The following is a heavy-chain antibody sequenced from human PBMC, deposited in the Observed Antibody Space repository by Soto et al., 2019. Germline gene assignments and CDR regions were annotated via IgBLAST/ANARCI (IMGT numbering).Heavy chain of an antibody. CDR3: AREGKQWLVPFSYYYYYGMDV. CDR2: ISYDGSNK. CDR1: GFTFSSYG. J-gene: IGHJ6*02. D-gene: IGHD6-19*01. V-gene: IGHV3-30*03. Sequence: QVQLVESGGGVVQPGRSLRLSCAASGFTFSSYGMHWVRQAPGKGLEWVAVISYDGSNKYYADSVKGRFTISRDNSKSTLYLQMNSLRAEDTAVYYCAREGKQWLVPFSYYYYYGMDVWGQGTTVTVSS.